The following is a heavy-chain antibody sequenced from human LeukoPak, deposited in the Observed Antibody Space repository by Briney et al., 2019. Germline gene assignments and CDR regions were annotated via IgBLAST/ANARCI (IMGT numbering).Heavy chain of an antibody. Sequence: ASVTVSCKASGYTFTSYYMHWVRQAPGQGLEWMGIINPSGGSTSYAQKFQGRVTMTRDTSTSTVYMELSSLRSEDTAVYYCARGGLFSIGWDSLPQYYFDYWGQGTLVTASS. CDR1: GYTFTSYY. V-gene: IGHV1-46*01. CDR3: ARGGLFSIGWDSLPQYYFDY. J-gene: IGHJ4*02. CDR2: INPSGGST. D-gene: IGHD6-19*01.